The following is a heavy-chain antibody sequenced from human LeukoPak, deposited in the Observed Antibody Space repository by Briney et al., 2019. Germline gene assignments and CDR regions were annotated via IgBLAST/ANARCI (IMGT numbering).Heavy chain of an antibody. CDR2: INHSGST. CDR3: ATRGYHLDY. D-gene: IGHD3-22*01. V-gene: IGHV4-34*01. J-gene: IGHJ4*02. Sequence: SETLSLTCAVYGGSFSGYYWSWIRQPPGKGLEWIGEINHSGSTNYNPSLKSRVTISVDTSKNQFSLKLSSVTAADTAVYYCATRGYHLDYWGQGTLVTVSS. CDR1: GGSFSGYY.